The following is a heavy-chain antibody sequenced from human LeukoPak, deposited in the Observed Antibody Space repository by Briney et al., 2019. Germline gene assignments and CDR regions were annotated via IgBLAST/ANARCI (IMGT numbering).Heavy chain of an antibody. CDR2: ISAYNGNT. CDR3: AAGYCSGGSCYPYYYYGMDV. V-gene: IGHV1-18*01. CDR1: GYTFTSYG. J-gene: IGHJ6*02. Sequence: ASVKVSCKASGYTFTSYGISWVRQAPGQGLEWMGWISAYNGNTNYAQKFQERVTITRDMSTSTAYMELSSLRSEDTAVYYCAAGYCSGGSCYPYYYYGMDVWGQGTTVTVSS. D-gene: IGHD2-15*01.